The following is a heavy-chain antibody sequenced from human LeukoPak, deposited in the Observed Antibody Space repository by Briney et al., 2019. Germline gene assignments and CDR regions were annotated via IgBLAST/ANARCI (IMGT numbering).Heavy chain of an antibody. Sequence: ASVKVSCKASGYTSTSYDINWVRQATGQGLEWMGWMNPNSGNTGYAQKFQGRVTMTRNTSISTAYMELSSLRSEDTAVYYCARGPRYSGYDRTLGVTDYWGQGTLVTVSS. CDR2: MNPNSGNT. CDR1: GYTSTSYD. J-gene: IGHJ4*02. D-gene: IGHD5-12*01. CDR3: ARGPRYSGYDRTLGVTDY. V-gene: IGHV1-8*01.